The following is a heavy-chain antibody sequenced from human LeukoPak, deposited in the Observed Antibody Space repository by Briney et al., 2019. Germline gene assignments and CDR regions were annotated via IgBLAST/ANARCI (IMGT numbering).Heavy chain of an antibody. Sequence: GESLRLSCAASGFTFSSYSMNWVRQAPGKGLEWVSSISSSSSYIYYADSVKGRFTISRDNAKNSLYLQMNSLRAEDTAAYYCVSSSGWASYYYYYMDVWGKGTTVTVSS. CDR3: VSSSGWASYYYYYMDV. V-gene: IGHV3-21*01. D-gene: IGHD6-19*01. CDR1: GFTFSSYS. CDR2: ISSSSSYI. J-gene: IGHJ6*03.